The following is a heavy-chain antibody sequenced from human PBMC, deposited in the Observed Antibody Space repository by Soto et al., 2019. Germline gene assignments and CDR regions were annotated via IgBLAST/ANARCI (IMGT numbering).Heavy chain of an antibody. CDR2: IYLDDSDT. CDR1: GYSFTSYL. V-gene: IGHV5-51*01. Sequence: GAALKISWDSSGYSFTSYLICWVRQLARKVLEMMGIIYLDDSDTRYSPSLQGQVTISADKASSTAYLQWSSMKDSYTAMYSCASPMYYYDNYYYYGMDVWGQGTQVTVSS. CDR3: ASPMYYYDNYYYYGMDV. J-gene: IGHJ6*02. D-gene: IGHD3-22*01.